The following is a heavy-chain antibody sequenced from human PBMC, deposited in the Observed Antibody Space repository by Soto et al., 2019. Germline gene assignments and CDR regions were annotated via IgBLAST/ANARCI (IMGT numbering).Heavy chain of an antibody. D-gene: IGHD3-3*01. Sequence: AGGSLRLSCSASGFSFSDSAMHWVRQAPGKRLEYVSAISTNGRSTYYADSVKGRFTISRDNSKNTLHLQMSSLRAEDTAVYYCLRDIFGVVIFDSWGQGTPVTVAS. CDR2: ISTNGRST. CDR3: LRDIFGVVIFDS. J-gene: IGHJ4*02. CDR1: GFSFSDSA. V-gene: IGHV3-64D*06.